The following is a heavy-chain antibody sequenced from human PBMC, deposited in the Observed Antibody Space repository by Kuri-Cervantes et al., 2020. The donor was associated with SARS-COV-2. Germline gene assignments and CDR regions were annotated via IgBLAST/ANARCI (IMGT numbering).Heavy chain of an antibody. J-gene: IGHJ6*02. CDR2: INSDGSST. V-gene: IGHV3-74*01. Sequence: GESLKISCAASGFTFSSYWMHWVRQAPGKGLVWVSRINSDGSSTSYADSVKGRLTISRDNAKNTLYLQMNSLRAEDTAVYYCARDRYDFWSGLGYYYYGMDVWGQGTLVTVSS. CDR3: ARDRYDFWSGLGYYYYGMDV. CDR1: GFTFSSYW. D-gene: IGHD3-3*01.